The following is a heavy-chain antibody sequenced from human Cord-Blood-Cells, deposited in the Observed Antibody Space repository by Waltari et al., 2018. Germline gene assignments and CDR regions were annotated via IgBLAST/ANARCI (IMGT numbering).Heavy chain of an antibody. CDR2: MNPNSGNT. J-gene: IGHJ3*02. CDR1: GSASTSYD. D-gene: IGHD2-15*01. CDR3: ARAPAGDAFDI. Sequence: QVQLVQSGAEVKKPGASVQVSCTASGSASTSYDINWVRQATGQGLEWMGWMNPNSGNTGYAQKFQGRVTITRNTSISTAYMELSSLRSEDTVVYYCARAPAGDAFDIWGQGTMVTVSS. V-gene: IGHV1-8*03.